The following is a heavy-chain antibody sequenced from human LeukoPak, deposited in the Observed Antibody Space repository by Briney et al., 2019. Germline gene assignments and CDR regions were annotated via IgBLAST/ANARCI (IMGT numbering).Heavy chain of an antibody. CDR2: IRSKANSYAT. CDR1: GFTFSGSA. D-gene: IGHD6-13*01. Sequence: PGGSLRLSCAASGFTFSGSAMQWVRQASGKGLEWVGRIRSKANSYATAYAASVKGRFTISRDDSKNTAYLQMNSLKTEDTAVDYCTQSSSWLNYFDYWGQGTLVTVSS. J-gene: IGHJ4*01. V-gene: IGHV3-73*01. CDR3: TQSSSWLNYFDY.